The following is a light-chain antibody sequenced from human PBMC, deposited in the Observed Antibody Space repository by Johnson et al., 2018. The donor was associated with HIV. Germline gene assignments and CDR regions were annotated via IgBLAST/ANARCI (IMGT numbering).Light chain of an antibody. CDR3: GTWDTSLNAYV. Sequence: QSVLTQPPSVSAAPGQKVTISCSGSSSNIGNNYVSWYQQLPGTAPKLLIYDNNKRPSGIPDRFSVSKSGTSATLGITGLQTGDEADYYCGTWDTSLNAYVFGTGTKVTGL. J-gene: IGLJ1*01. CDR2: DNN. V-gene: IGLV1-51*01. CDR1: SSNIGNNY.